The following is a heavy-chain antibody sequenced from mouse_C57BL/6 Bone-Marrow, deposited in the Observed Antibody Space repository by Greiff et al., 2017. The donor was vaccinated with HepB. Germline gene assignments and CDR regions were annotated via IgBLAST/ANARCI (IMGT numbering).Heavy chain of an antibody. V-gene: IGHV1-9*01. D-gene: IGHD1-1*01. CDR3: ARGGGSSRSGYFDY. CDR1: GYTFTGYW. CDR2: ILPGSGST. J-gene: IGHJ2*01. Sequence: QVQLKESGAELMKPGASVKLSCKATGYTFTGYWIEWVKQRPGHGLEWIGEILPGSGSTNYNEKFKGKATFTADTSSNPASMQRSSLTPEDSAIYYCARGGGSSRSGYFDYWGQGTTLTVSS.